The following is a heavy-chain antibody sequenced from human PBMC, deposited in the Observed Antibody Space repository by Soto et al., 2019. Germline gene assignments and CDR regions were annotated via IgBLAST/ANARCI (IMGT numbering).Heavy chain of an antibody. V-gene: IGHV3-43D*04. D-gene: IGHD4-17*01. CDR1: GFTFDDYA. CDR3: AKGATVTTHYQYYGVDV. CDR2: INWDGDET. J-gene: IGHJ6*02. Sequence: GGSLRLSCAASGFTFDDYAMWWVRQAPGKGLGWVSLINWDGDETYYADSVKGRFTISRDNTNNSVYLQMSSLRTEDTALYYCAKGATVTTHYQYYGVDVWGQGTTVTVSS.